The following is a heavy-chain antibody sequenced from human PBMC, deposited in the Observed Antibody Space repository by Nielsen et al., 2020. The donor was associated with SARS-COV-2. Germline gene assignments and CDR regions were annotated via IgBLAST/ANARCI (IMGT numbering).Heavy chain of an antibody. CDR3: ARLGSSSWYFDY. CDR2: IKQDGSEK. D-gene: IGHD6-13*01. Sequence: GGSLRLSCAASGFTFSSYWMSWVRQAPGKGLEWVANIKQDGSEKYYVDSVKGRFTISRDNAKNSLYLQMNRLRAEDTAVFYCARLGSSSWYFDYWGQGTLVTVSS. V-gene: IGHV3-7*03. J-gene: IGHJ4*02. CDR1: GFTFSSYW.